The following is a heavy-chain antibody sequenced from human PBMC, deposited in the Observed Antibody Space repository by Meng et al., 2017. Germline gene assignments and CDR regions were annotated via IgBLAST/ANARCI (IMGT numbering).Heavy chain of an antibody. CDR1: GYTSTSYA. J-gene: IGHJ6*02. D-gene: IGHD3-10*01. CDR2: INAGNGNT. CDR3: ARDLTMVRGVIRGLVLYGMDV. V-gene: IGHV1-3*01. Sequence: ASVKVSCKASGYTSTSYAMHWVRQAPGQRLEWMGWINAGNGNTKYSQKFQGRVTITRDTSASTAYMELSSLRSEDTAVYYCARDLTMVRGVIRGLVLYGMDVWGQGTTVTVSS.